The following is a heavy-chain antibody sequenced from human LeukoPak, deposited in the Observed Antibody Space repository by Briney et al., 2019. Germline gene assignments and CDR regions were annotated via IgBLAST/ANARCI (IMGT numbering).Heavy chain of an antibody. CDR2: INHSGST. CDR3: ASAITYNWFDP. CDR1: GGSFSGYY. J-gene: IGHJ5*02. V-gene: IGHV4-34*01. D-gene: IGHD1-14*01. Sequence: SETLSLTCAVYGGSFSGYYWSWIRQPPGKGLEWIGEINHSGSTNYNPSLKSQVTISVDTSKNQFSLKLSSVTAADTAVYYCASAITYNWFDPWGQGTLVTVSS.